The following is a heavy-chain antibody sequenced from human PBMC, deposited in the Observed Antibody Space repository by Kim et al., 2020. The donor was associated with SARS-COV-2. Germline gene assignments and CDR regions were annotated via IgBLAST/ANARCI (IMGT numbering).Heavy chain of an antibody. Sequence: SETLSLTCTVSGGSISSFIWWSWVRQPPGQGLEWIGGIYHSGTTRSNPPLKSTGTMSLDKSKHQFSLRLTSVPAAGTAVYSCARVDARSLIFHLWGRGTLVTVSS. J-gene: IGHJ5*02. CDR2: IYHSGTT. CDR1: GGSISSFIW. V-gene: IGHV4-4*02. D-gene: IGHD3-16*02. CDR3: ARVDARSLIFHL.